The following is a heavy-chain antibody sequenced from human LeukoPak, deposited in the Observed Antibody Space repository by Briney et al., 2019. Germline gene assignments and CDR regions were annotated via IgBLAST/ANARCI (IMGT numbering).Heavy chain of an antibody. CDR1: GGTFSSYA. CDR2: IIPILGIA. J-gene: IGHJ6*02. V-gene: IGHV1-69*04. Sequence: GASVKVSCKASGGTFSSYAISWVRQAPGQGLEWMGRIIPILGIANYAQKFQGRVTITADKSMSTAYMELSSLRSEDTAVYYCARAPRLRKHGMDVWGQGTTVTVSS. CDR3: ARAPRLRKHGMDV. D-gene: IGHD3-22*01.